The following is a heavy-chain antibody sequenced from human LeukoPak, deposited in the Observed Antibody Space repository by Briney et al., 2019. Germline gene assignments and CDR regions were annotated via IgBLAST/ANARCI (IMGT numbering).Heavy chain of an antibody. Sequence: GGSLRLSCAASGFTFTSYSMNWVRQAPGKGLEWVATMSFDVNNKYYADSVRGRFTISRDNSKNTLYLQMNSLRAEDTAVYSCARGYCTNSSCYNDYCGQGTLVTVSS. CDR2: MSFDVNNK. CDR3: ARGYCTNSSCYNDY. V-gene: IGHV3-30*04. D-gene: IGHD2-2*02. CDR1: GFTFTSYS. J-gene: IGHJ4*02.